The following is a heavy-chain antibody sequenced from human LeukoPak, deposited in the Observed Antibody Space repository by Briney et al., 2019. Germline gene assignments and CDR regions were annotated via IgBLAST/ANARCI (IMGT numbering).Heavy chain of an antibody. Sequence: GESLQISCKGSGYSFTSYWIGWVRQLPGKGLEWMGIIYPGDSDTSYSPSFQGQVTISADKSISTAYLQWSSLKASDTAMYYCARQGPDIVLIPNYFDYWGQGTLVTVSS. CDR2: IYPGDSDT. V-gene: IGHV5-51*01. CDR3: ARQGPDIVLIPNYFDY. CDR1: GYSFTSYW. J-gene: IGHJ4*02. D-gene: IGHD2-8*01.